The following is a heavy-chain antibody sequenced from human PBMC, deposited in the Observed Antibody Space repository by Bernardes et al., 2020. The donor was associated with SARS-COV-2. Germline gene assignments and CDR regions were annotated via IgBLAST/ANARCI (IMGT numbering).Heavy chain of an antibody. Sequence: GSLRLSFAASGFTFSSYAMSWVRQAPGKGLEWVSDISGSGGRTYYADSVKGRFTISRDNSKNTLYLQMNSLRAEDTAVYYCAKVPINAIGYYFDYWGQGTLVTVSS. J-gene: IGHJ4*02. V-gene: IGHV3-23*01. CDR3: AKVPINAIGYYFDY. D-gene: IGHD6-13*01. CDR1: GFTFSSYA. CDR2: ISGSGGRT.